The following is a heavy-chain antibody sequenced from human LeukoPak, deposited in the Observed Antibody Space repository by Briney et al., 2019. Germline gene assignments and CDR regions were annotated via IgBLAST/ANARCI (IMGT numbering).Heavy chain of an antibody. D-gene: IGHD1-1*01. Sequence: ASVKVSCKASGYTFTSYGISWVRQAPGQGLERMGWISAYNGNTNYAQKLQGRVTMTTDTSTSTAYMELRSLRSDDTAVYYCARQVVQLERLGPMKTDYWGQGTLVTVSS. V-gene: IGHV1-18*01. CDR3: ARQVVQLERLGPMKTDY. J-gene: IGHJ4*02. CDR2: ISAYNGNT. CDR1: GYTFTSYG.